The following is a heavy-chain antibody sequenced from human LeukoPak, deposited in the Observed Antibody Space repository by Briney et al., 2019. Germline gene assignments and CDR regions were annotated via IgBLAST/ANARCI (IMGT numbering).Heavy chain of an antibody. J-gene: IGHJ4*02. CDR3: VTQTIARGYYFDY. CDR1: GGSISGGSYY. V-gene: IGHV4-61*02. CDR2: IYTSGST. Sequence: SQTLSLTCTVSGGSISGGSYYWSWIRQPAGKGLEWIGRIYTSGSTHYNPSLKSRVTISVDTSKNQFSLKLSSVTAADTAVYYCVTQTIARGYYFDYWGQGTLVTVSS. D-gene: IGHD3-22*01.